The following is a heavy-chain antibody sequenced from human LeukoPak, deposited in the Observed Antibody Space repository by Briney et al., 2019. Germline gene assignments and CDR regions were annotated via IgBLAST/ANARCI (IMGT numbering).Heavy chain of an antibody. Sequence: GSLRLSCAASGFTFSSYGMHWVRQAPGKGLEWVAVISYDGTNKYYADSVKGRFTISRDNSKNTLYLQMNSLRAEDTAVYYCASLQGSGWSVIRYYFDYWGQGTLVTVSS. CDR3: ASLQGSGWSVIRYYFDY. D-gene: IGHD3-10*01. V-gene: IGHV3-30*03. CDR1: GFTFSSYG. J-gene: IGHJ4*02. CDR2: ISYDGTNK.